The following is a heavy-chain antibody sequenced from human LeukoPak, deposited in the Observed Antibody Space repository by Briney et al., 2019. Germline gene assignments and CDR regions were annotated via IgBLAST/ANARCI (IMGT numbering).Heavy chain of an antibody. D-gene: IGHD3-10*01. J-gene: IGHJ6*02. CDR2: IWYDGSNK. CDR3: ARVLGRNYGSGSYIGMDV. V-gene: IGHV3-33*01. Sequence: GGSLRLSCAASGFTFSRYGMHWVRQAPGKGLEWVAVIWYDGSNKYYADSVKGRFTISRDNSKNTLYLQMNSLRPEDTAVYYCARVLGRNYGSGSYIGMDVWDQGTTVTVSS. CDR1: GFTFSRYG.